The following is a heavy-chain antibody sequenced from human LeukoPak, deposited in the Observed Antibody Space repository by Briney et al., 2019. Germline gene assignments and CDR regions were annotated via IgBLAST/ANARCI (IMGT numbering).Heavy chain of an antibody. V-gene: IGHV4-61*01. D-gene: IGHD2-21*02. Sequence: PSETLSLTCSVSGASVSDGNYYWSWIRQPPGKGLEWIGYIYYSGTTNYNPSLKSRVTISVDTSKNQFYLKLRSVTAADTAVYYCAGGPQVTQHLGVDYWGKGTLVTVSS. J-gene: IGHJ4*02. CDR2: IYYSGTT. CDR1: GASVSDGNYY. CDR3: AGGPQVTQHLGVDY.